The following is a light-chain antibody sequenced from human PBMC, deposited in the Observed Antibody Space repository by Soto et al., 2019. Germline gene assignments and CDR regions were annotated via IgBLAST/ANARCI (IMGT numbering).Light chain of an antibody. CDR3: QQYYTYWHM. V-gene: IGKV1-5*01. Sequence: DIQMTQSPSTLSASVGDRFTITCRASQTISSWLAWYQQKPGKAPKLLIYDASNLESGVPSTFSGSGSGTEFTLTISSLQPDDFATYYCQQYYTYWHMFGQGTKVDIK. CDR2: DAS. CDR1: QTISSW. J-gene: IGKJ1*01.